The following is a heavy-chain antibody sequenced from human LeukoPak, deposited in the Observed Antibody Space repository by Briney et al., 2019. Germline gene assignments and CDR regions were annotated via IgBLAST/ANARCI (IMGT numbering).Heavy chain of an antibody. CDR1: GYTFTGYY. Sequence: GASVKVSCKASGYTFTGYYMHWLRPAPGQGLDWMGFINPNSGGTNYAQKFQGRVTMTRDTSISTAYMELSRLRSDDTAVYYCAVGGSSWAFDYWGQGTLVTVSS. D-gene: IGHD6-13*01. V-gene: IGHV1-2*02. J-gene: IGHJ4*02. CDR3: AVGGSSWAFDY. CDR2: INPNSGGT.